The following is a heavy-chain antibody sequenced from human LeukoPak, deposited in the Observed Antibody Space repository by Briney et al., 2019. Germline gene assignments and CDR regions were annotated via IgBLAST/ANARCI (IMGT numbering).Heavy chain of an antibody. CDR1: GGSISSSSYY. CDR3: ARDGWELSEDAFYI. V-gene: IGHV4-39*07. D-gene: IGHD4-23*01. J-gene: IGHJ3*02. Sequence: PSETLSLACTVSGGSISSSSYYWGWIRQPPGKGLEWIGSIYYSGSTYYNPSLKSRVTISVDTSKNQFSLKMSSVTAADTAIYYCARDGWELSEDAFYIWGQGIRVTGSS. CDR2: IYYSGST.